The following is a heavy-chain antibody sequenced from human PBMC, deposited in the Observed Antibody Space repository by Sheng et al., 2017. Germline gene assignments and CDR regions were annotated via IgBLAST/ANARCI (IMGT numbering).Heavy chain of an antibody. J-gene: IGHJ6*03. Sequence: QVQLQQWGAGLLKPSETLSLNCAVYGGSFNGYYWGWIRQPPGKGLEWIGEINHSGNTTYNPSLKSRVTISVDTSRSQFSLKLGSVTAADTAVYYCGRLDVRAPAATDYYYYMDVWGQGTTVTVSS. V-gene: IGHV4-34*01. CDR1: GGSFNGYY. D-gene: IGHD2-2*01. CDR2: INHSGNT. CDR3: GRLDVRAPAATDYYYYMDV.